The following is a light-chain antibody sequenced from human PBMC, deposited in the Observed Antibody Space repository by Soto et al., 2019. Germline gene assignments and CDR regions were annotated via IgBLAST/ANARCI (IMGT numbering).Light chain of an antibody. CDR2: AAS. CDR1: QSISSY. CDR3: QQSYSTPPT. J-gene: IGKJ1*01. V-gene: IGKV1-39*01. Sequence: DIQMTQFPSSLSASVGDRVTITCRASQSISSYLNWYQQKPGKAPKLLIYAASSLQSGVPSRFSGSGSGTDFTLTISSLQHEDFATYYCQQSYSTPPTFGQGTKVDIK.